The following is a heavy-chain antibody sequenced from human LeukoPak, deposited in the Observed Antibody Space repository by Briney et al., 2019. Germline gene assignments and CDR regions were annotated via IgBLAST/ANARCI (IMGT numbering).Heavy chain of an antibody. Sequence: SETLSLTCAVYGGSFSGYYWSWIRQPPGKGLEWIGEINHSGSTNYNPSLKSRVTISIDKSENRFSVKLTSVTAADSAVYFCARAYYYDSTGYFEDEYWGQGTLVAVSS. D-gene: IGHD3-22*01. J-gene: IGHJ4*02. CDR2: INHSGST. V-gene: IGHV4-34*01. CDR3: ARAYYYDSTGYFEDEY. CDR1: GGSFSGYY.